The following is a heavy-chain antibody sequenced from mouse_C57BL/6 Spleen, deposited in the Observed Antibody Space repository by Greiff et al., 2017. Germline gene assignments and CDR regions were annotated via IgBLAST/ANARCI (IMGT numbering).Heavy chain of an antibody. CDR1: GYTFTSYW. V-gene: IGHV1-55*01. CDR3: ARRGTAQGFGY. CDR2: IYPGSGST. Sequence: QVQLQQPGAELVKPGASVKMSCKASGYTFTSYWITWVKQRPGQGLEWIGDIYPGSGSTNYNEKFKSKATLTVATSSSTAYMQLSSLTSEDSAVYCCARRGTAQGFGYWGQGTTLAVSS. J-gene: IGHJ2*01. D-gene: IGHD3-1*01.